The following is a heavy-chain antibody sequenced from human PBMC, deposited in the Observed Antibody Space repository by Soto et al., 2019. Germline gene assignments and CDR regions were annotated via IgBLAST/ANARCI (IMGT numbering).Heavy chain of an antibody. J-gene: IGHJ5*02. CDR1: GYSFTSYW. CDR3: ARQNYDILTGYNWFDP. Sequence: GESLKISCXGSGYSFTSYWIGWVRQMPGKGLEWMGIIYPGDSDTRYSPSFQGQVTISADKSISTAYLQWSSLKASDTAMYYCARQNYDILTGYNWFDPWGQGTLVTVSS. D-gene: IGHD3-9*01. CDR2: IYPGDSDT. V-gene: IGHV5-51*01.